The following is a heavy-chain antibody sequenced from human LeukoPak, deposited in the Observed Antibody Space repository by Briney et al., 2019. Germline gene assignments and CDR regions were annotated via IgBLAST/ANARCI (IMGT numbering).Heavy chain of an antibody. CDR2: IIPIFGTA. D-gene: IGHD2-2*01. CDR3: ARATDIVVIPAAMGD. J-gene: IGHJ1*01. Sequence: ASVKVSCKATGYTFTSYYMNWVRQAPGQGFEWMGRIIPIFGTANYAQKFQGRVTITADESTSTAYMELSSLRSEDTAVYYCARATDIVVIPAAMGDWGQGTLVTVSS. CDR1: GYTFTSYY. V-gene: IGHV1-69*13.